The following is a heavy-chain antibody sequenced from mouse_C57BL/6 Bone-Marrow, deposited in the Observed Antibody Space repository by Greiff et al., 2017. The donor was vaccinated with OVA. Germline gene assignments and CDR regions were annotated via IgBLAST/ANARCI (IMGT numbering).Heavy chain of an antibody. D-gene: IGHD2-4*01. Sequence: VQLVESGPGLVQPSQSLSITCTVSGFSLTSYGVHWVRQSPGKGLEWLGVIWSGGSTDYNAAFISRLSISKDNSKSQVFFKMNSLQADDTAIYYCARNRYDYPIWFAYWGQGTLVTVSA. J-gene: IGHJ3*01. CDR1: GFSLTSYG. CDR3: ARNRYDYPIWFAY. V-gene: IGHV2-2*01. CDR2: IWSGGST.